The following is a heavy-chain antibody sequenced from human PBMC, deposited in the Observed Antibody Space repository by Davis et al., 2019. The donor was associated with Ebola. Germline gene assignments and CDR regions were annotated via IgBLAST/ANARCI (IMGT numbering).Heavy chain of an antibody. J-gene: IGHJ2*01. V-gene: IGHV3-23*01. CDR3: ATVRGVCTDGVCSPYWYFDL. CDR1: EFTFSGYA. Sequence: GESLKISCAASEFTFSGYAMSWVRQAPGKGLERVSAISGSGGSTYYAGSVEGRFTISRDNAKSTLYLQMNSLRAEDTAVYYCATVRGVCTDGVCSPYWYFDLWGRGTLVTVSS. CDR2: ISGSGGST. D-gene: IGHD2-8*01.